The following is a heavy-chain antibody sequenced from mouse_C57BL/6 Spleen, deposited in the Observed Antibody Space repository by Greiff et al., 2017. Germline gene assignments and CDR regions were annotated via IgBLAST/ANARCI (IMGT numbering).Heavy chain of an antibody. J-gene: IGHJ2*01. CDR1: GYTFTSYW. CDR3: ARPYSNYVHYFDY. D-gene: IGHD2-5*01. Sequence: QVQLQQPGAELVKPGASVKLSCKASGYTFTSYWMHWVKQRPGRGLEWIGRIDPNSGGTKYNEKFKSKATLTVDKPSSSVYMQLSSLTSEDSAVYLCARPYSNYVHYFDYWGQGTTLTVSS. CDR2: IDPNSGGT. V-gene: IGHV1-72*01.